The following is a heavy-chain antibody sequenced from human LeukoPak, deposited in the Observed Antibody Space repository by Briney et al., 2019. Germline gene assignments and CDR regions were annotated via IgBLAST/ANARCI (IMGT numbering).Heavy chain of an antibody. CDR2: IQSDGGNE. Sequence: GGSLRLSCAASGFSFTTSGMHWIRQAPGKGLEWVAFIQSDGGNEYYADSVKGRFTISRGNSKNTVHLQMNSLRAEDTAVYYCARLKFIAAAGLGYWGQGTLVTVSS. D-gene: IGHD6-13*01. J-gene: IGHJ4*02. V-gene: IGHV3-30*19. CDR1: GFSFTTSG. CDR3: ARLKFIAAAGLGY.